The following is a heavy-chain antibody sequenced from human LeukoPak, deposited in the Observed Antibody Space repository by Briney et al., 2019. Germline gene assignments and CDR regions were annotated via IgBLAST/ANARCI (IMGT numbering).Heavy chain of an antibody. CDR1: GFTFSNYW. J-gene: IGHJ4*02. CDR3: AVGASLPAH. Sequence: GGSLRLSCAASGFTFSNYWMIWVRQAPGKGLEWVASIKQDGSEKQYVGSVRGRFTISRDNAKNTLYLQMNSLRAEDTAVYSCAVGASLPAHWGQGTLVTVSS. V-gene: IGHV3-7*03. CDR2: IKQDGSEK. D-gene: IGHD1-26*01.